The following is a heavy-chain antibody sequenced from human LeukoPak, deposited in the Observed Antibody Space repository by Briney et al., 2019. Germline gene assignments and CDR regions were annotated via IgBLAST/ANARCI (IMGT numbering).Heavy chain of an antibody. V-gene: IGHV1-69*13. CDR2: IIPIFGTA. CDR3: ARSGIAAAGYFDY. J-gene: IGHJ4*02. D-gene: IGHD6-13*01. Sequence: SVKVSCKASGGTFSSYAISWVRQAPGRGLEWMGGIIPIFGTANYAQKFQGRVTITADESTSTAYMELSSLRSEDTAVYYCARSGIAAAGYFDYWGQGTLVTVSS. CDR1: GGTFSSYA.